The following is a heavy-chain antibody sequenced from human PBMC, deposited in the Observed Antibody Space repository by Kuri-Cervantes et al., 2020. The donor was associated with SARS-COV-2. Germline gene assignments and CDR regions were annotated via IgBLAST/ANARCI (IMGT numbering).Heavy chain of an antibody. CDR1: GGSFSGYY. J-gene: IGHJ3*02. CDR3: ARGWIDIVVVPAARSAFDI. D-gene: IGHD2-2*01. Sequence: SDTLSLTCTVSGGSFSGYYWSWIRQPPGKGLEWIGEINHSGSTNYNPSLKSRVTISVDTSKNQFSLKLSSVTAADTAVYYCARGWIDIVVVPAARSAFDIWGQGTMVTVSS. V-gene: IGHV4-34*01. CDR2: INHSGST.